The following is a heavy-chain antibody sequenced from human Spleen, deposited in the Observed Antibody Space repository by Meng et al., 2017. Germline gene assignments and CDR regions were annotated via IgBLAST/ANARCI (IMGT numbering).Heavy chain of an antibody. J-gene: IGHJ5*02. CDR3: ARIQS. D-gene: IGHD4-11*01. CDR1: GYTFSPYP. V-gene: IGHV1-3*01. CDR2: INPGNGNT. Sequence: QVQFVQSGAEVKKPGASVKVSCKASGYTFSPYPIHWVRQAPGQGLEWMGWINPGNGNTKYSQKFQGRVTITRDTAASTAYMELHSLGYEDTAVYYCARIQSWGQGTLVTV.